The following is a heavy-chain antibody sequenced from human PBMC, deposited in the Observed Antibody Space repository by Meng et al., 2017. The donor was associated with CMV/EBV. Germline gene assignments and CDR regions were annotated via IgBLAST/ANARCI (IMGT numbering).Heavy chain of an antibody. Sequence: SETLSLTCSVSGGSISTGSHFWAWIRQPPGKGLEWIGTIYHSGSTYYNLSHKSRVTISRDTSKNLFSLKLNSVTAADTAVYYCARDQGYSSSWYYFDYWGQGTLVTVSS. CDR3: ARDQGYSSSWYYFDY. V-gene: IGHV4-39*07. CDR1: GGSISTGSHF. CDR2: IYHSGST. D-gene: IGHD6-13*01. J-gene: IGHJ4*02.